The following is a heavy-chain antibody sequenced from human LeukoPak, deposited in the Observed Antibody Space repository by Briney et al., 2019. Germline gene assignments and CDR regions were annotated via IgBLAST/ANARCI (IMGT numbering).Heavy chain of an antibody. V-gene: IGHV4-59*01. CDR1: GGSISSYY. D-gene: IGHD6-13*01. J-gene: IGHJ5*02. CDR2: IYYSGST. Sequence: KPSETLSLTCTVSGGSISSYYWSWIRQPPGKGLEWIGYIYYSGSTNYNPSLKSRVTISVDTSKNQFSLKLSSVTAADTAVYYCARLGVRGSSWYTGDWFDPWGQGTLVTVSS. CDR3: ARLGVRGSSWYTGDWFDP.